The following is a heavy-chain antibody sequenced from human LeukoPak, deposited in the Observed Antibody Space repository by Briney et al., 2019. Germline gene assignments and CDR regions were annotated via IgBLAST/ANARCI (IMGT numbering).Heavy chain of an antibody. CDR3: ARGGYDSSGYRIEDY. D-gene: IGHD3-22*01. CDR1: GFTFSNYA. CDR2: FSGSGGST. J-gene: IGHJ4*02. V-gene: IGHV3-23*01. Sequence: GGSLRLSCAASGFTFSNYAMSWVRQAPGKGLEWVSAFSGSGGSTYYADSVKGRFTISRDNSKNTLYLQMNSLRAEDTAVYYCARGGYDSSGYRIEDYWGQGTLVTVSS.